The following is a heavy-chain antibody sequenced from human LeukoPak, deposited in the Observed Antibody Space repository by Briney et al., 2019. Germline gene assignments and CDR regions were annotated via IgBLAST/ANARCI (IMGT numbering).Heavy chain of an antibody. CDR3: ATYGDYVDY. J-gene: IGHJ4*02. V-gene: IGHV3-21*01. CDR1: GFTFSSYG. D-gene: IGHD4-17*01. CDR2: ISAGSNYI. Sequence: GGSLRLSCAASGFTFSSYGMNWVRQAPGKGLEWVSSISAGSNYIYYTDSVMGRFTVSRDNAKNSLYLQMNSLRAEDTAVYYCATYGDYVDYWGQGTLVTVSS.